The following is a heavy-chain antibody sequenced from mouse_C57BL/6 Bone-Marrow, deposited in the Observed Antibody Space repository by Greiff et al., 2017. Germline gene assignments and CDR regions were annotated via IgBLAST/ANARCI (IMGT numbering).Heavy chain of an antibody. V-gene: IGHV1-9*01. Sequence: QVQLQQSGAELMKPGASVKLSCKATGYTFTGYWIEWVKQRPGHGLEWIGEILPGSGSTNYNEKFKGKATFTADTSSNTAYMQLSSLTTEDSAIYYCVPGWIYYGSSSPYAMDYWGQGTSVTVSS. CDR1: GYTFTGYW. D-gene: IGHD1-1*01. CDR2: ILPGSGST. CDR3: VPGWIYYGSSSPYAMDY. J-gene: IGHJ4*01.